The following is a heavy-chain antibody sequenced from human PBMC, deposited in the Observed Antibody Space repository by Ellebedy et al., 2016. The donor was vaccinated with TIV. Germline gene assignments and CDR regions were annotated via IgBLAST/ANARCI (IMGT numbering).Heavy chain of an antibody. CDR2: IGGSGGST. CDR3: AKDGAGSSSWYTEYFQH. V-gene: IGHV3-23*01. Sequence: GESLKISXAASGFTFSSYAMSWVRQAPGKGLEWVSTIGGSGGSTHYADSVKGRFTISRDNSKNTLYLQMNSLRAEDTAVYYCAKDGAGSSSWYTEYFQHWGQGTLVTVSS. CDR1: GFTFSSYA. J-gene: IGHJ1*01. D-gene: IGHD6-13*01.